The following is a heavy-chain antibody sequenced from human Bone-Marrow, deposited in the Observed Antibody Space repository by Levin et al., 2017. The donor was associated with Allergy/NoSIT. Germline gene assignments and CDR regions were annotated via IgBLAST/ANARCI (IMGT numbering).Heavy chain of an antibody. Sequence: GGSLRLSCAASKFTFGSSGMHWVRQAPGKGLQWVAVISYDGTKKKYADSVKGRFTISRDNTKNTLFLQMTSLRGEDTAVYFCVRAILTPFDLWGQGTLVTVSS. J-gene: IGHJ4*02. V-gene: IGHV3-30*03. CDR2: ISYDGTKK. D-gene: IGHD1-14*01. CDR3: VRAILTPFDL. CDR1: KFTFGSSG.